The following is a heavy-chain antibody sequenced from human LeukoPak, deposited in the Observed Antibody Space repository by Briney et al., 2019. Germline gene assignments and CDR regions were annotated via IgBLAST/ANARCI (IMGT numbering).Heavy chain of an antibody. V-gene: IGHV4-34*01. CDR3: ARDDVFGIGMGLDY. D-gene: IGHD3-16*01. CDR1: GGSFSGYY. Sequence: SETLSLTXAVYGGSFSGYYWSWIRQPPGKGLEWIGEINHSGSTNYNPSLKSRVTISVDTSKNQFSLKLSSVTAADTAVYYCARDDVFGIGMGLDYWGQGTLVTVSS. J-gene: IGHJ4*02. CDR2: INHSGST.